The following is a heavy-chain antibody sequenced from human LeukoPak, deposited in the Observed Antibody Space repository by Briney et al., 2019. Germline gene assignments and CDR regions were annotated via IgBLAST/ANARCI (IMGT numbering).Heavy chain of an antibody. J-gene: IGHJ3*02. D-gene: IGHD6-19*01. V-gene: IGHV3-48*01. CDR2: ISSSSSTI. CDR1: GFTFSSYS. Sequence: PGGSLRLSCAASGFTFSSYSMTWVRQAPGKGLEWVSYISSSSSTIYYADSVKGRFTISRDNAKNSLYLQMNSLRAEDTAVYYCARGLGGIAVAGEAFDIWGQGTMVTVSS. CDR3: ARGLGGIAVAGEAFDI.